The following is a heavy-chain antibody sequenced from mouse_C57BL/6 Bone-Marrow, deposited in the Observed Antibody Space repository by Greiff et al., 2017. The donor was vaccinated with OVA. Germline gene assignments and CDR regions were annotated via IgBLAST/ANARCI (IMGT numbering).Heavy chain of an antibody. CDR2: IYPRSGNT. D-gene: IGHD1-1*01. CDR3: ARRNYGSSYYD. CDR1: GYTFTSYG. V-gene: IGHV1-81*01. J-gene: IGHJ2*01. Sequence: QVQLQQSGAELARPGASVKLSCKASGYTFTSYGISWVKQRTGQGLEWIGEIYPRSGNTYYNEKFKGKATLTADKSSSTAYMELRSLTSEDSAVYFCARRNYGSSYYDWGQGTTLTVSS.